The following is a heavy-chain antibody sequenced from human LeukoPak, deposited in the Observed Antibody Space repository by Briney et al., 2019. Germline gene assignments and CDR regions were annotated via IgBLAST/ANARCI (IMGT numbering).Heavy chain of an antibody. D-gene: IGHD2-15*01. CDR3: AREIAYLYCSGGTCQLEFDY. J-gene: IGHJ4*02. V-gene: IGHV3-21*01. CDR1: GFTFSTFG. CDR2: IRNRNTYI. Sequence: GGFLRLSCAASGFTFSTFGMTWVRQAPGKGLEWVSSIRNRNTYIYYADSVKGRFTISRDNAKNSLYLQMNSLRAEDTAVYYCAREIAYLYCSGGTCQLEFDYWGQGTLVTVSS.